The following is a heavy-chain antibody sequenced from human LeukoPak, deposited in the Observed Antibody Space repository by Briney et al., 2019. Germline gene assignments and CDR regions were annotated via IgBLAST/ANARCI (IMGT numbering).Heavy chain of an antibody. Sequence: GGSLRLSCAASGFTFSRFGMHWVRQAPGKGLEWVAFIRYDGSSKYYADSVKGRFTISRDNSKNTLYLQMNSLRAEDTAVYYCAKDRDVWGSLLDYWGQGTLVTVSS. CDR2: IRYDGSSK. D-gene: IGHD3-16*01. CDR3: AKDRDVWGSLLDY. CDR1: GFTFSRFG. V-gene: IGHV3-30*02. J-gene: IGHJ4*02.